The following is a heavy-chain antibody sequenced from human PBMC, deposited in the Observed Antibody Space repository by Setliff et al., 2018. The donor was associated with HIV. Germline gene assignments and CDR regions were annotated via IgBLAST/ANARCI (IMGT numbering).Heavy chain of an antibody. D-gene: IGHD2-8*01. V-gene: IGHV3-7*03. CDR2: ISPEGNKK. CDR3: ARVLLRTNPLYGVASNWFDP. CDR1: GFTFSDFW. Sequence: GESLKISCAASGFTFSDFWMYWVRQAPGKGLEWVANISPEGNKKYYVGSVKGRFTSSRDNAKSSLFLQMGGLRPEDTAVYYCARVLLRTNPLYGVASNWFDPWGQGTLVTVSS. J-gene: IGHJ5*02.